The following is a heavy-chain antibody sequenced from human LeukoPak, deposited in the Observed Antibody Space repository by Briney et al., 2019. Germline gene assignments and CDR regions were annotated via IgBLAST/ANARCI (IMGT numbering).Heavy chain of an antibody. Sequence: GESLKISCKASGYSFTTYWIGWVRQMPGKGLEWMGIIDPGDSDTRYSPSFQGQVTISADKSINTAYLQWSSLKASDTAMYYCARPQSVFDSSYNYWGPGTLVTVSS. V-gene: IGHV5-51*01. CDR2: IDPGDSDT. CDR3: ARPQSVFDSSYNY. D-gene: IGHD3-16*01. J-gene: IGHJ4*02. CDR1: GYSFTTYW.